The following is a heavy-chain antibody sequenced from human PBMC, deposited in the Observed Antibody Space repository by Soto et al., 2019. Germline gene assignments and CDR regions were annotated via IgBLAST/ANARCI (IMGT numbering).Heavy chain of an antibody. CDR1: GLTFSTYG. D-gene: IGHD3-10*01. CDR3: ARQRTGAGDV. CDR2: ITSSTTI. J-gene: IGHJ6*02. V-gene: IGHV3-48*02. Sequence: LVESGGGLVQPGGSLRLSCEASGLTFSTYGFNWVRQAPGKGLEWVSYITSSTTIYYADSVRGRFTTSRDNAKNSLYLQMNSLRDEDTAVYYCARQRTGAGDVWGQGTTVTVSS.